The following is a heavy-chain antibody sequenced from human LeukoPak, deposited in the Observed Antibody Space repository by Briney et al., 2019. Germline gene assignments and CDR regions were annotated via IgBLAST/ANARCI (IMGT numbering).Heavy chain of an antibody. CDR2: ISSGSSTI. Sequence: PGGSLRLSCAASGFTFSSYSMNWVRQAPGKGLEWVSYISSGSSTIYYADSVKGRFTISRDNAKNSLYLQMNSLRAEDTAVYYCARGELELPLFDPWGQGTLVTVSS. D-gene: IGHD1-7*01. V-gene: IGHV3-48*04. J-gene: IGHJ5*02. CDR1: GFTFSSYS. CDR3: ARGELELPLFDP.